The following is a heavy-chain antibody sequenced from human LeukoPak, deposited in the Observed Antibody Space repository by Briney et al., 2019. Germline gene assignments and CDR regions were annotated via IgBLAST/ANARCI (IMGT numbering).Heavy chain of an antibody. CDR1: GFTFSSYA. Sequence: PGGSLRLSCAASGFTFSSYAMSWVRQAPGKGLEWVSAISSSGGSTYYADSVKGRFTISRDNSKNTLYLQMNSLRAEDTAVYYCAKDLSDRYYYGSGSYIYYYYYGMDVWGQGTTVTVSS. V-gene: IGHV3-23*01. J-gene: IGHJ6*02. CDR3: AKDLSDRYYYGSGSYIYYYYYGMDV. CDR2: ISSSGGST. D-gene: IGHD3-10*01.